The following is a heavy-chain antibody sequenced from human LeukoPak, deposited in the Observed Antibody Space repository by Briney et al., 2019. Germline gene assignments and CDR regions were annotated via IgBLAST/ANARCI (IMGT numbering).Heavy chain of an antibody. J-gene: IGHJ3*02. CDR1: GYTFTGYY. Sequence: ASVKVSCKASGYTFTGYYMHWVRQAPGQGLEWMGWINPNSGGTNYAQKFQGRVTMTRDTSISTAYMELSRLRSDDTAVYYCARGAIAAAVGGVAFDIWGQGTMVNVSS. V-gene: IGHV1-2*02. CDR2: INPNSGGT. CDR3: ARGAIAAAVGGVAFDI. D-gene: IGHD6-13*01.